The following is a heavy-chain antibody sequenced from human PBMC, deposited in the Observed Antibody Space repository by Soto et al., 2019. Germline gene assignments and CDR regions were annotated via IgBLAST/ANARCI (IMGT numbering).Heavy chain of an antibody. V-gene: IGHV3-48*01. CDR2: ISSSSSTI. Sequence: GESLKISCAASGFTFSSYSMNWVRQAPGKGLEWVSYISSSSSTIYYADSVEGRFTISRDNAKNSLYLQMNSLRAEDTAVYYCARRLVTPYYYYYGMDFWGQGITVTVSS. CDR1: GFTFSSYS. CDR3: ARRLVTPYYYYYGMDF. D-gene: IGHD3-9*01. J-gene: IGHJ6*02.